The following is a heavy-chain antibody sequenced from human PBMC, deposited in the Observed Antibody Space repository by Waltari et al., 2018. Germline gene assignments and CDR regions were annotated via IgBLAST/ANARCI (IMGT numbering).Heavy chain of an antibody. CDR2: INPGGGST. Sequence: KKPGASVRLSCKASGYTFTSYYINWVRQAPGQGPEWMGVINPGGGSTIYAQKFQGRVTMSRDTSTSTVYMELSSLRSEDTAVYYCARSRILTGYFPNEEFDNWGQGTLVTVSS. CDR1: GYTFTSYY. CDR3: ARSRILTGYFPNEEFDN. D-gene: IGHD3-9*01. V-gene: IGHV1-46*01. J-gene: IGHJ4*02.